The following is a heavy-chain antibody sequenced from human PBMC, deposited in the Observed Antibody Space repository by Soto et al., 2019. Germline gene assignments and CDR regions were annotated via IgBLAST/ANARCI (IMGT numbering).Heavy chain of an antibody. J-gene: IGHJ6*02. V-gene: IGHV3-23*01. CDR2: ISNSGGST. D-gene: IGHD3-3*01. Sequence: EVQLLESGGGLVQPGGSLRLSCTASEFTFSNYAMNWVRQAPGKGLEWVSGISNSGGSTYYADSVTGRFTISRDNAKNTAYLQMNSLRAEDTAVYFCARNVEHVVFERRMVYDYYYGMDVWGQGTTVTVSS. CDR1: EFTFSNYA. CDR3: ARNVEHVVFERRMVYDYYYGMDV.